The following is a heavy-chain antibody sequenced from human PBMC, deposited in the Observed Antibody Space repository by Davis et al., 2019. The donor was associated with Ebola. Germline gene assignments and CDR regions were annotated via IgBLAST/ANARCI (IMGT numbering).Heavy chain of an antibody. D-gene: IGHD2-15*01. CDR3: AKETRRYCSGGTCHSFDH. CDR1: GFTFSSYG. J-gene: IGHJ4*02. V-gene: IGHV3-30*18. Sequence: GESLKISCAASGFTFSSYGMHWVRQAPGKGLEWVAVISNDGSEMYYADSVKGRFTISRDNTKNTLYLQLNSLTSEDTAVYYCAKETRRYCSGGTCHSFDHWGQGTLVTVSS. CDR2: ISNDGSEM.